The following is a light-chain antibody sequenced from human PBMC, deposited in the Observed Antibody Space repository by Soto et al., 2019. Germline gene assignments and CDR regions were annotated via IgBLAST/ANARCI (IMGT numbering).Light chain of an antibody. V-gene: IGKV1-9*01. CDR2: AAS. Sequence: IQLTQSPSSLSASVGDRVTLTCRASQDISSFLAWCQQKPGKAPRLLIYAASTLQSGVPSRFSGSGSGTDFTLTISSLQPEDFATYFCQQLNSYPITFGQGTRLDIK. J-gene: IGKJ5*01. CDR3: QQLNSYPIT. CDR1: QDISSF.